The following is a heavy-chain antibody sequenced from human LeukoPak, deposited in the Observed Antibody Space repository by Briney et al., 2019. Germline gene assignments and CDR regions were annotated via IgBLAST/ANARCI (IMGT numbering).Heavy chain of an antibody. V-gene: IGHV3-30*18. J-gene: IGHJ4*02. CDR3: AKDMVEGSGYYYPTPFDY. CDR1: EFTFSNYG. D-gene: IGHD3-22*01. CDR2: ISYDGRNK. Sequence: PGGSLRLSCAASEFTFSNYGMHWVRQAPGKGLEWAAVISYDGRNKYYADSVKGRFTISRDNSKNTLYLQMNSLRAEGTAVYFCAKDMVEGSGYYYPTPFDYWGQGTLVTVSS.